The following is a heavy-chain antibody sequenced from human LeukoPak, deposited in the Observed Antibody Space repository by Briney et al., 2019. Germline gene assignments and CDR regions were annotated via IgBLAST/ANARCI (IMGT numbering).Heavy chain of an antibody. CDR2: ISAYNGIT. D-gene: IGHD4-17*01. CDR3: ARGGDYGDYGSPHDY. J-gene: IGHJ4*02. CDR1: GYTFTSYD. Sequence: ASVKVSCKASGYTFTSYDITWVRQAPGQGLEWMGWISAYNGITNYAQKFQGRVTMTTDTSTNTAYMALTSLRSDDTAVYYCARGGDYGDYGSPHDYWGQGTLVIVSS. V-gene: IGHV1-18*01.